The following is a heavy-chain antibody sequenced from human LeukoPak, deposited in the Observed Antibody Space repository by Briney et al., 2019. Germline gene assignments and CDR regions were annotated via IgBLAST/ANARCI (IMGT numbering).Heavy chain of an antibody. J-gene: IGHJ4*02. CDR1: GFTFSSYA. V-gene: IGHV3-23*01. CDR2: ISGSGVTT. Sequence: GGSLRLSCAASGFTFSSYAMSWVCQAPGMGLEWVSAISGSGVTTSYADSVKGRFTISRDNSKNTLYLQMNSLRADDTALYYCAKDLRLSVGTSPFDYWGQGTLVTVSS. CDR3: AKDLRLSVGTSPFDY. D-gene: IGHD4-23*01.